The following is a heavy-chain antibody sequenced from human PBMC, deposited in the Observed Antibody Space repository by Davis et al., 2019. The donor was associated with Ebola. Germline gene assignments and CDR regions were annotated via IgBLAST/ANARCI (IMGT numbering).Heavy chain of an antibody. CDR3: ATDSPFDF. CDR2: IKQDGSDR. CDR1: GFTFSDYA. Sequence: ESLKISCAASGFTFSDYAMHWVRQAPGKGLEWVANIKQDGSDRFYVDSVKGRFTISRDNARNSVYLQMTNLRVDDTAVYYCATDSPFDFWGQGTMVIVSS. J-gene: IGHJ3*01. V-gene: IGHV3-7*03.